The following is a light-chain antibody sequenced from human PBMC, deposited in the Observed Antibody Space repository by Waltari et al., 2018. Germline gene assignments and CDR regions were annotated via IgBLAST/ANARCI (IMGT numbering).Light chain of an antibody. Sequence: QSALTQPASVSGSPGQSITISCTGTSSDVGCYNYISCYQQHPGKAPKLMIYDVSNRPSGVSDRFSGSKSGNSASLTISGLQAEDEADYYCSSYTNSNTLVFGGGTNLTVL. CDR1: SSDVGCYNY. V-gene: IGLV2-14*03. CDR2: DVS. J-gene: IGLJ2*01. CDR3: SSYTNSNTLV.